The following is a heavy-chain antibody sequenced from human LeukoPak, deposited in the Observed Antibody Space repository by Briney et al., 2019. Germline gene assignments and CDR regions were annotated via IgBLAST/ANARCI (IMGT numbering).Heavy chain of an antibody. CDR3: ARQGDGVEHFYAVDV. V-gene: IGHV4-59*08. J-gene: IGHJ6*02. Sequence: SETLSLTCTVSGGSLSPYYWGWIRQPPGKGLEWIAFIHYSGSTNYNLSLRTRVTISVDPTTHKFSLKVSSVTAADTAIYYCARQGDGVEHFYAVDVWGQGTTVTVSS. CDR1: GGSLSPYY. D-gene: IGHD3-16*01. CDR2: IHYSGST.